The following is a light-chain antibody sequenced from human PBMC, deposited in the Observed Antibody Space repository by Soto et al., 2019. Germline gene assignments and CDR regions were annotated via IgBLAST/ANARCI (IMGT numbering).Light chain of an antibody. CDR3: ASFRRGKILV. CDR2: EVN. V-gene: IGLV2-14*01. CDR1: RSDIGDSNF. Sequence: QSVLTQPASVSGSPGQSVTISCTGPRSDIGDSNFISWYQHSPGKAPRLLIYEVNNRPSGVSRRFSGSKAGNTASLTISGLIDDDEADYFRASFRRGKILVFGSGNKVTXL. J-gene: IGLJ1*01.